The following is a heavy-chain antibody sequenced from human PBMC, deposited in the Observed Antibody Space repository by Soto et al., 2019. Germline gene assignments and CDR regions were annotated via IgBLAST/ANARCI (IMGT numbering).Heavy chain of an antibody. CDR3: TRDPISTAGISVY. V-gene: IGHV3-7*03. CDR2: INGDGSEK. D-gene: IGHD6-13*01. J-gene: IGHJ4*02. Sequence: LRLSCEASGFTFSDYWMSWVRQAPGKGLEWVANINGDGSEKYYVDSVKGRLTISRDNAKNSLYLEMKSLRVEDTAVYYCTRDPISTAGISVYWGQGTLVTVSS. CDR1: GFTFSDYW.